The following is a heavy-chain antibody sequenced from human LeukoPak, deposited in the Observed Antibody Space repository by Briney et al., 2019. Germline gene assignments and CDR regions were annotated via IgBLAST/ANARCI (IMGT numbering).Heavy chain of an antibody. Sequence: GGSLRLSCAASGFTFSSYSMNWVRQAPGKGLEWVSSISSSSSYIYYADSVKGRFTISRDNAKNSLYLQMNSLRAEDTAVYFCAPDVDTAMRYWGQGTLVTVPS. CDR1: GFTFSSYS. CDR3: APDVDTAMRY. J-gene: IGHJ4*02. CDR2: ISSSSSYI. V-gene: IGHV3-21*01. D-gene: IGHD5-18*01.